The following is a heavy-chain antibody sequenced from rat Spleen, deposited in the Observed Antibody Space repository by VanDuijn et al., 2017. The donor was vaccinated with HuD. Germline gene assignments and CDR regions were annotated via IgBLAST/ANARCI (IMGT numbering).Heavy chain of an antibody. CDR3: ATGTGGFTD. Sequence: EVQVEESGGGLVQPGRSMNVSCAASGFTFSYYGMAWVRQAPKKGLEWVAYISSDGRSTYYRDSMKGRFTISRDNAKSTLYLQMDSLRSEDTATYYCATGTGGFTDWGQGTLVTVSS. J-gene: IGHJ3*01. V-gene: IGHV5-27*01. D-gene: IGHD5-1*01. CDR1: GFTFSYYG. CDR2: ISSDGRST.